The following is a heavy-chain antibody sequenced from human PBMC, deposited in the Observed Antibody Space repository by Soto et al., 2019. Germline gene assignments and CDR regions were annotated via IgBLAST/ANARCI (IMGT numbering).Heavy chain of an antibody. Sequence: ASVKVSCKASGYTFTSYYMHWVRQAPGQGLEWMGIINPSGGSTSYAQKFQGRVTMTRDTSTSTVYMELSSLRSEDTAVYYCAVNCISTSCHDNWFDPWGQGTLVTV. D-gene: IGHD2-2*01. CDR1: GYTFTSYY. J-gene: IGHJ5*02. CDR2: INPSGGST. V-gene: IGHV1-46*01. CDR3: AVNCISTSCHDNWFDP.